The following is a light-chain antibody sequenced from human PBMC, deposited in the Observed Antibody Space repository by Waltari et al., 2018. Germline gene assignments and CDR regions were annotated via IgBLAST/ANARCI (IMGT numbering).Light chain of an antibody. CDR1: SSNIQSNH. V-gene: IGLV1-47*01. CDR3: AAWDNSLSGVL. J-gene: IGLJ2*01. Sequence: QSVLTQSPSASGTPWQRVTISCSGRSSNIQSNHLFLYQQIPGTAPNLLIFRDNMRPSGVPDRFSASKSGTSASLAISGLRSEDEADYYCAAWDNSLSGVLFGGGTKLTVL. CDR2: RDN.